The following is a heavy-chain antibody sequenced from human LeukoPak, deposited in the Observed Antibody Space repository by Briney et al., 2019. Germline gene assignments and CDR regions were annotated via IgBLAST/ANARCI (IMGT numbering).Heavy chain of an antibody. CDR1: GYTFTSYW. D-gene: IGHD3-10*01. CDR3: ARLGGDTYYFGSASYPNWYFDL. V-gene: IGHV5-51*01. J-gene: IGHJ2*01. CDR2: IYPDDSDT. Sequence: GESLKISCQASGYTFTSYWIGWVRKMPGKGLEGMGIIYPDDSDTKYSPSFQGQVTISADKSFSTAYLQWSSLKASDTAIYYCARLGGDTYYFGSASYPNWYFDLWGRGTLVTVSS.